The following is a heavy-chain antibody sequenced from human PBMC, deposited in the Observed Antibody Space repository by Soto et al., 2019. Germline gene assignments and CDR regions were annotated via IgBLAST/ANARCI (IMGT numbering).Heavy chain of an antibody. D-gene: IGHD3-3*01. Sequence: EVQLVESGGGLVQSGGSLKLSCAASGFTFSGSALHWVRQASGKGLEWVGRIRSKGNNYATAYGASLKGRFTISRDDSKNTAYLQMNSLNTEDTAVYYCSRQASDFWSGKPQYYMDVWGKGTTVTVSS. J-gene: IGHJ6*03. CDR3: SRQASDFWSGKPQYYMDV. CDR2: IRSKGNNYAT. V-gene: IGHV3-73*01. CDR1: GFTFSGSA.